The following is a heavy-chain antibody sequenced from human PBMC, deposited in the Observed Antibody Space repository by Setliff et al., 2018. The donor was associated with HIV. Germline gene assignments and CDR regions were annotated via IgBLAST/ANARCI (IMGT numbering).Heavy chain of an antibody. CDR1: GFTFSNYW. Sequence: RLSCAVSGFTFSNYWMHWVRQVPGKGLEWVSRIKTDSSSTDYADSVKGRFTISRDNGRNTLYLQMNSLRDEDSAVYHCAREGPPVDVTGRYLQHWGRGTLVTVSS. CDR3: AREGPPVDVTGRYLQH. CDR2: IKTDSSST. D-gene: IGHD2-15*01. J-gene: IGHJ1*01. V-gene: IGHV3-74*01.